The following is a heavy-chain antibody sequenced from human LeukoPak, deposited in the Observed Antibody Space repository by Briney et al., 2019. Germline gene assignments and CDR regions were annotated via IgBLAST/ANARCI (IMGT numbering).Heavy chain of an antibody. D-gene: IGHD2-2*01. CDR1: GFTFSDYY. CDR2: ISSSGSTI. CDR3: ARIYCSSTSCPFYYYYMDV. Sequence: PGGSLRLSCAASGFTFSDYYMSWIRQAPGKGLEWVSYISSSGSTIYYADSVKGRFTISRDNAKNSPYLQMNSLRAEDTAVYYCARIYCSSTSCPFYYYYMDVWGKGTTVTVSS. J-gene: IGHJ6*03. V-gene: IGHV3-11*04.